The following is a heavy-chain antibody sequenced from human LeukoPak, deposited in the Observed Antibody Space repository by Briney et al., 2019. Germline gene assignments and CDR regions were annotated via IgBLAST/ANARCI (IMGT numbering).Heavy chain of an antibody. V-gene: IGHV3-13*01. D-gene: IGHD3-10*01. CDR1: GFTFSSYD. CDR3: ARGSHPQKIPMVRGGKRPYYMDV. CDR2: IGSTGDT. J-gene: IGHJ6*03. Sequence: GGSLRLSCAVSGFTFSSYDMYWVRQATGKGLEWVRGIGSTGDTDYLGSVTGRFTISRDNAKNSLYLQMNSLRAEDTAVYYCARGSHPQKIPMVRGGKRPYYMDVWGKGTTVTISS.